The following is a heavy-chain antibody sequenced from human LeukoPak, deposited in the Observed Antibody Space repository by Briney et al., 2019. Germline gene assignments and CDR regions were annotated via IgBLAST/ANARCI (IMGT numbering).Heavy chain of an antibody. CDR2: LGTNGDA. J-gene: IGHJ3*01. CDR3: ATFRFLGT. CDR1: GFSFSDYD. D-gene: IGHD3-3*01. V-gene: IGHV3-13*01. Sequence: PGGSLRLSCVASGFSFSDYDVYWVRQAAGRGLEWVSALGTNGDAYYLGSVRGRFTISRENVKNSLYLQMNSLGVEDTAVYYCATFRFLGTWGQGTMVTVSP.